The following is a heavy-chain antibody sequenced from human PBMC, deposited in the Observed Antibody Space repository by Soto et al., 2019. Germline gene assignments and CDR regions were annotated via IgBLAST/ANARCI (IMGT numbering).Heavy chain of an antibody. CDR1: GYTFTSYG. CDR3: AREGLVGATLGYYYYGMDV. CDR2: ISAYNGNT. D-gene: IGHD1-26*01. V-gene: IGHV1-18*01. Sequence: VKVSCKASGYTFTSYGISWVRQAPGQGLDWMGWISAYNGNTNYAQKLQGRVTMTTDTPTSTAYMELRSLRSDDTAVYYCAREGLVGATLGYYYYGMDVWGQGTTVTVSS. J-gene: IGHJ6*02.